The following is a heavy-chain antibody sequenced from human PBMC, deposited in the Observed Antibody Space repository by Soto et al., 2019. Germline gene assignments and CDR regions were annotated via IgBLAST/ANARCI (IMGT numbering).Heavy chain of an antibody. Sequence: EVQLVESGGGLVKPGGSLRLSCAASGFTFSNAWMNWVRQAPGKGLEWVGRIKSKTDGGTTDYAAPVKGRFTISRDDSKNTLYLQMNSLKTEDTAVYYCTTSEGVLLWFGELSGESFGMDVWGQGTTVTVSS. V-gene: IGHV3-15*07. J-gene: IGHJ6*02. D-gene: IGHD3-10*01. CDR1: GFTFSNAW. CDR3: TTSEGVLLWFGELSGESFGMDV. CDR2: IKSKTDGGTT.